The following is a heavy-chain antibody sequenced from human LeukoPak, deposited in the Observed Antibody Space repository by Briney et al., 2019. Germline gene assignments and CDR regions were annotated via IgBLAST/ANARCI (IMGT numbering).Heavy chain of an antibody. D-gene: IGHD2-15*01. CDR1: GGSISSSSYY. V-gene: IGHV4-39*07. CDR3: ARGPVMVAATPYYFDY. Sequence: SETLSLTCTVSGGSISSSSYYWGWIRQPPGKGLEWIGSIDHSGSTYYNPSLKSRVTISVDTSKNQFSLKLSSVTAADTAVYYCARGPVMVAATPYYFDYWGQGTLVTVSS. J-gene: IGHJ4*02. CDR2: IDHSGST.